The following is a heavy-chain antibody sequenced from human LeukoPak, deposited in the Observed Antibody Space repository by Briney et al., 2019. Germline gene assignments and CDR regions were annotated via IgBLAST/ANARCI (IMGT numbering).Heavy chain of an antibody. J-gene: IGHJ4*02. D-gene: IGHD6-6*01. CDR1: GFTFSSYS. V-gene: IGHV3-21*01. Sequence: GGSLRLSCAASGFTFSSYSMNWVRQAPGKGLEWVSSISSSSSYIYYADSVKGRFTISRDNAKSSLYLQMNSLRAEDTAVYYCARGPHHSSSSLDWGQGTLVTVSS. CDR3: ARGPHHSSSSLD. CDR2: ISSSSSYI.